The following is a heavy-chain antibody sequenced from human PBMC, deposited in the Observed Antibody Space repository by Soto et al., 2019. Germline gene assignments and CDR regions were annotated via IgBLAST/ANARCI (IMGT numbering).Heavy chain of an antibody. CDR2: IYYSGST. CDR3: AREKVTWKSAARGWFDP. V-gene: IGHV4-39*02. J-gene: IGHJ5*02. CDR1: GGSISSSSYY. D-gene: IGHD6-6*01. Sequence: SETLSLTCTVSGGSISSSSYYWGWIRQPPGKGLEWIGSIYYSGSTYYNPSPKSRVTISVDTSKNQFSLKLSSVTAADTAVYYCAREKVTWKSAARGWFDPWGQGTLVTVS.